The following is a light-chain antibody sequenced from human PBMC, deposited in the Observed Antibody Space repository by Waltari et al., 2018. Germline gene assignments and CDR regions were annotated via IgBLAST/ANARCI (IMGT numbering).Light chain of an antibody. J-gene: IGKJ4*02. CDR1: QSISKY. Sequence: EIMLTQSPAILSLSPGERATLSCRASQSISKYLAWYQQKPGQPPRLLIYDASSRATGIPARFSGSGSGTDFSLTISRLEPEDFAVYYCQQYGNLPVTFGRGTKVEIK. CDR2: DAS. CDR3: QQYGNLPVT. V-gene: IGKV3-20*01.